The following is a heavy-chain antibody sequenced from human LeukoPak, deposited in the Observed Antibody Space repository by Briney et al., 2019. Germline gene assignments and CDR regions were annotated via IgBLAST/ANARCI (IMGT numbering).Heavy chain of an antibody. CDR3: ASRSIEMATVASAFDI. V-gene: IGHV3-21*01. J-gene: IGHJ3*02. CDR1: GFTFSDYS. CDR2: ISSSSSYI. D-gene: IGHD5-24*01. Sequence: GGSLRLSCAASGFTFSDYSMNWVRQAPGKGLEWVSSISSSSSYIYYADSVKGQFTISRDNAKNSLYLQMNSLRAEDTAVYYCASRSIEMATVASAFDIWGQGTMVTVSS.